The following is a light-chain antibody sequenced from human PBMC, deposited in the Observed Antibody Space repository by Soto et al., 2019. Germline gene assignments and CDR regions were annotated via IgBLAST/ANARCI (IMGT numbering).Light chain of an antibody. CDR2: DVT. CDR3: SSYTSSDTEV. CDR1: RRDVGGYNY. Sequence: QSVPTQPSPVSGSPGQSITISCTGTRRDVGGYNYVSWYQQHPGQAPKLMIYDVTTRPSGVSDRFSGSKSGNTASLTISGLQAEDEADYYCSSYTSSDTEVFGTGTKVTVL. V-gene: IGLV2-14*03. J-gene: IGLJ1*01.